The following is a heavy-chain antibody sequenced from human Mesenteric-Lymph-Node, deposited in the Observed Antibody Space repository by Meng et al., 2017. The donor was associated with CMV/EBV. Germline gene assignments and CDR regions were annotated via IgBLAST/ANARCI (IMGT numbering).Heavy chain of an antibody. D-gene: IGHD2-15*01. CDR3: ARGLLPRSGWFDP. CDR1: GGSFSGYY. V-gene: IGHV4-34*01. Sequence: CAVYGGSFSGYYWGWIRQPPGKGLEWIGEINHSGSTNYNPSLKSRVTISVDTSKNQFSLKLSSVTAADTAVYYCARGLLPRSGWFDPWGQGTLVTVSS. J-gene: IGHJ5*02. CDR2: INHSGST.